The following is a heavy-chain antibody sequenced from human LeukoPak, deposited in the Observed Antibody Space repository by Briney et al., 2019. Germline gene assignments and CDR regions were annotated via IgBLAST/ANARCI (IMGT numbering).Heavy chain of an antibody. D-gene: IGHD6-6*01. CDR2: IYSSGST. J-gene: IGHJ4*02. CDR1: GGSFSSYY. Sequence: PSETLSLTCTVSGGSFSSYYWTWIRQPAGKGLEWIGRIYSSGSTNYNPSLRSRVTISVDKSKNQFSLNLTSVTAADTGVYHCAREYSSTSGRHFDYWARESWSPSPQ. CDR3: AREYSSTSGRHFDY. V-gene: IGHV4-4*07.